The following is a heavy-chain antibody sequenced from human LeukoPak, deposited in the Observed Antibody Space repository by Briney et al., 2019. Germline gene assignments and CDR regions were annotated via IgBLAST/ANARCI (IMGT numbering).Heavy chain of an antibody. J-gene: IGHJ6*02. CDR2: ISSSSSTI. V-gene: IGHV3-48*02. CDR3: AGDKPDDITWGYYYGMDV. Sequence: GGSLRLSCAASGFTFSSYSMNWVRQAPGKGLEWVSYISSSSSTIYYADSVKGRFTISRDNAKNSLYLQMNSLRDEDTAVYYCAGDKPDDITWGYYYGMDVWGQGTTVTVSS. D-gene: IGHD3-10*01. CDR1: GFTFSSYS.